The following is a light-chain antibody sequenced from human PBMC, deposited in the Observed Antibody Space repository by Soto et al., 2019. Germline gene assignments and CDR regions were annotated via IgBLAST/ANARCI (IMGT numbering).Light chain of an antibody. CDR2: DVS. CDR1: QTINNQ. V-gene: IGKV1-5*01. CDR3: QRYDTLWTM. Sequence: DIHMTRSPSTLSSSVGDRVTIPFLASQTINNQLAWYQQKPGKAPKLLIFDVSTLESGVPSRFSGSGSGTEFTLTISSLQPDDFATYYCQRYDTLWTMFGQGTKVDIK. J-gene: IGKJ1*01.